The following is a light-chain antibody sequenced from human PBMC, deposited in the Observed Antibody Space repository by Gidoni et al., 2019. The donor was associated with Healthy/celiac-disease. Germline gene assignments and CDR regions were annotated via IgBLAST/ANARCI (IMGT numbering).Light chain of an antibody. J-gene: IGKJ1*01. Sequence: DIQMTHSPSSLSASVGDRVTITCRASQSISSYLHWYQQKPGKATKLLIYAASSLESGVPSRFSGSGSGTDFTLTISSLQPEDFATYYCQQSYSTPWTFGQGTKVEIK. CDR2: AAS. CDR3: QQSYSTPWT. V-gene: IGKV1-39*01. CDR1: QSISSY.